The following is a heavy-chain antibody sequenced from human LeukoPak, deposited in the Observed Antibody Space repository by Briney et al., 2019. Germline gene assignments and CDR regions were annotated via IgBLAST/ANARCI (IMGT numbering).Heavy chain of an antibody. Sequence: SETLSLTCTVSGGSISSGGYYWSWIRQHPGKGLEWIGYIYYSGSTYYNPSLKSRVTISVDTSKNQFFLKLSSVTAADTAVYYCARSERYNSGWYFYFDYWGQGTLVTVSS. J-gene: IGHJ4*02. V-gene: IGHV4-31*03. CDR3: ARSERYNSGWYFYFDY. D-gene: IGHD6-19*01. CDR2: IYYSGST. CDR1: GGSISSGGYY.